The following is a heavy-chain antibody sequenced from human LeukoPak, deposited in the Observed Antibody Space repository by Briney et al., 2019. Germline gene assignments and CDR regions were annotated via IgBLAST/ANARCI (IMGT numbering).Heavy chain of an antibody. D-gene: IGHD3-10*01. Sequence: SETLSLTCTVSGGSISSSSYYWGWIRQPPGKGLEWIGSIYYSGSTYYNPSLKSRVTISVDTSKNQFSLKLSSVTAADTAVYYCARQVVGGSGSYYKYYYYYYMDVWGKGTTVTVSS. CDR1: GGSISSSSYY. J-gene: IGHJ6*03. V-gene: IGHV4-39*01. CDR3: ARQVVGGSGSYYKYYYYYYMDV. CDR2: IYYSGST.